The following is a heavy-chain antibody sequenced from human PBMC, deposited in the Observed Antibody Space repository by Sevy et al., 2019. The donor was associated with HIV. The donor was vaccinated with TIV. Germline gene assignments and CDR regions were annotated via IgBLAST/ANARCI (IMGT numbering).Heavy chain of an antibody. Sequence: GGSLRLSCAVSGFTFDDYAMHWVRQAPGKGLEWVSGINWSSGSIGYADSVKGRFTISRDNAKNSLYLQMNSLRADDTALYYCAKDLYGYIGAFDIWGQGTMVTVSS. CDR1: GFTFDDYA. D-gene: IGHD5-12*01. CDR2: INWSSGSI. V-gene: IGHV3-9*01. J-gene: IGHJ3*02. CDR3: AKDLYGYIGAFDI.